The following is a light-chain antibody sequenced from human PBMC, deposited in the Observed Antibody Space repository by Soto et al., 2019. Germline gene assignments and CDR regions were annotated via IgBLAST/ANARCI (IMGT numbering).Light chain of an antibody. Sequence: QSALTQPASVSGSPGQSITISCTGTSSDVGGYNYVSWYQQHPGKAPKLMIYDVSNRPSGVSNRFSGSKSGNTASLTISGLQAEDEADYYCSSYTYSSTPLGVFGTGTKVTVL. CDR3: SSYTYSSTPLGV. V-gene: IGLV2-14*01. J-gene: IGLJ1*01. CDR1: SSDVGGYNY. CDR2: DVS.